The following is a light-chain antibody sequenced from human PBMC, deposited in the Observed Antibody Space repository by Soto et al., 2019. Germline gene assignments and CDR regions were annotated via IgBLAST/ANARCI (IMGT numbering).Light chain of an antibody. CDR3: SARYDSMSGVV. V-gene: IGLV1-47*01. Sequence: QSVLTQPPSASGTPGQRVTISCSGSSSNIGSNHVYWYQQFPGMAPKLLMYRSDHRPTGVPDRFSGSKSGTSASLVISGLRYDDEADDYCSARYDSMSGVVFGGGTKLTVL. CDR2: RSD. J-gene: IGLJ2*01. CDR1: SSNIGSNH.